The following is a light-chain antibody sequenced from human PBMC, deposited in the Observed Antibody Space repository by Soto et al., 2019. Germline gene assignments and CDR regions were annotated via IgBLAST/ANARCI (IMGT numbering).Light chain of an antibody. V-gene: IGKV3-11*01. Sequence: EIVLTQSPATLSLSPGERATLSCRASQSVSSNLAWYQQIPGQAPRLLIYDASNRATGIPARFSGSGSGTDFSLTISSLEPEDFAVYYCQRGDTFGQGTRLEIK. J-gene: IGKJ5*01. CDR1: QSVSSN. CDR3: QRGDT. CDR2: DAS.